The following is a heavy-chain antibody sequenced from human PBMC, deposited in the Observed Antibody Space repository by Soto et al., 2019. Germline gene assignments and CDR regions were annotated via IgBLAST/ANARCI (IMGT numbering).Heavy chain of an antibody. V-gene: IGHV4-30-4*01. J-gene: IGHJ4*02. CDR1: CCSISSGDYY. Sequence: SGTLSLTCTFSCCSISSGDYYWGWIRQPPGKGLEWIGYIYYSGSTYYNPSLKSRVTISVDTSKNQFSLKLSSVTAADTAVYYCARDLGRAYDYFDYWGQGTLVTVSS. CDR2: IYYSGST. D-gene: IGHD2-15*01. CDR3: ARDLGRAYDYFDY.